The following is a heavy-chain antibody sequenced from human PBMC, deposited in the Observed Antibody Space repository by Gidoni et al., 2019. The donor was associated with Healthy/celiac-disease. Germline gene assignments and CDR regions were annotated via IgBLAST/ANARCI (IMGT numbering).Heavy chain of an antibody. CDR3: ARTASDSSGYYLL. D-gene: IGHD3-22*01. Sequence: QVTLKESGPVLVKPTETLTLTCTVSGFSLSNARMGVSWIRQPPGKALEWLAHIFSNDEQSYSTSLKSRLTISKDTSKSQVVLTMTNMDPVDTATYYCARTASDSSGYYLLWGQGTLVTVSS. J-gene: IGHJ4*02. V-gene: IGHV2-26*01. CDR2: IFSNDEQ. CDR1: GFSLSNARMG.